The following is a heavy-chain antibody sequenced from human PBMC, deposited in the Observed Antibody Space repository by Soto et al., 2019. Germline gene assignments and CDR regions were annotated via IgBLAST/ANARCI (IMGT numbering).Heavy chain of an antibody. CDR2: IYYSGST. J-gene: IGHJ4*02. CDR1: GGSISSYY. Sequence: SETLSLTCTVSGGSISSYYWSWIRQPPGKGLEWIGYIYYSGSTNYNPSLKSRVTISVDTSKNQFSLKLSSVTAADTAVYYCARRYGGNLDYWGQGPLVTVSS. V-gene: IGHV4-59*08. D-gene: IGHD1-26*01. CDR3: ARRYGGNLDY.